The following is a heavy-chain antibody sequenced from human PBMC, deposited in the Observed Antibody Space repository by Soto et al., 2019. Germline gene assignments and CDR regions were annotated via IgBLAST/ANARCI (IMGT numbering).Heavy chain of an antibody. CDR2: ISYDGSNK. D-gene: IGHD6-19*01. Sequence: QVQLVESGGGVVQPGRSLRLSCAASGFTFSSYGMHWVRQAPGKGLEWVAVISYDGSNKYYADSVKGRFTISRDNSKNTLYLQMNSLRAEDTAVYYCAKDQKGSGWFSRAFDIWGQGTMVTVSS. V-gene: IGHV3-30*18. CDR1: GFTFSSYG. CDR3: AKDQKGSGWFSRAFDI. J-gene: IGHJ3*02.